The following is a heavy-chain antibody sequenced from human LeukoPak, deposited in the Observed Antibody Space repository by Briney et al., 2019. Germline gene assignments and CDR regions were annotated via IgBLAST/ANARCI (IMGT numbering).Heavy chain of an antibody. J-gene: IGHJ6*03. Sequence: SETLSLTCTVSGGSLSSYYWSWIRQPPGKGLEWSGYIYYSGSTNYNPSLKSRVTISVDTSKNQFSLKLSSVTAADTAVYYCARGCLSSSSLGNYYYYYYMDVWGKGTTVTVSS. CDR2: IYYSGST. CDR3: ARGCLSSSSLGNYYYYYYMDV. D-gene: IGHD6-6*01. V-gene: IGHV4-59*01. CDR1: GGSLSSYY.